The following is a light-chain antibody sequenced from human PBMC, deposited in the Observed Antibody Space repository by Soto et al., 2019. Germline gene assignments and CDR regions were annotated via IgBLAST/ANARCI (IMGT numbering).Light chain of an antibody. Sequence: QSALTQPASVSGSPVQSITISCTGTSSDVGGYNYVSWYQQHPGKAPKLMIYDVSNRPSGVSNRFSGSKSGNTASLTISGLQAEDEADYYCSSYTRSSTYVFGTGTKLPVL. CDR2: DVS. J-gene: IGLJ1*01. V-gene: IGLV2-14*01. CDR1: SSDVGGYNY. CDR3: SSYTRSSTYV.